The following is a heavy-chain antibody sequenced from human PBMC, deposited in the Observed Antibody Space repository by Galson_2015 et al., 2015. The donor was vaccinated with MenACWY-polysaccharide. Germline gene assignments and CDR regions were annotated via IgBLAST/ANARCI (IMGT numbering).Heavy chain of an antibody. D-gene: IGHD1-26*01. CDR3: AKYISGSFYVGIY. V-gene: IGHV4-39*01. Sequence: SETLSLTCTVSGGSISDSNSYWAWIRQPPGRGLAGGATMFYSGRTYYNPSLKSLVTISGDTSRNQFSRKLASVTAADTAVYYCAKYISGSFYVGIYWGQGILVTVSS. CDR1: GGSISDSNSY. CDR2: MFYSGRT. J-gene: IGHJ4*02.